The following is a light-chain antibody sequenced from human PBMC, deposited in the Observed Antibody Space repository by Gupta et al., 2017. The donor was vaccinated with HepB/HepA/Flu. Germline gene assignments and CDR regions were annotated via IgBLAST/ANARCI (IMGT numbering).Light chain of an antibody. CDR3: SSYASGSRYVI. CDR1: GRDVGGYNL. Sequence: QSALTQPASVSGSPGQSITISCTGTGRDVGGYNLVSWYQQHPGKALKLIIYEVSRRPSGVSHRFSGSKSGNTASLTISGLQAEDEANYYCSSYASGSRYVIFGGGTKLTIL. J-gene: IGLJ2*01. V-gene: IGLV2-23*02. CDR2: EVS.